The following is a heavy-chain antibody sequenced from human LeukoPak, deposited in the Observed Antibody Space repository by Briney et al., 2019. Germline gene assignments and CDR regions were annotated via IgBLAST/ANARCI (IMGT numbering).Heavy chain of an antibody. Sequence: PSETLSLTCTVSGGSLSSYYYNWLRQPPGKGLEWIGYIYYSGSTNYSPSLKSRVTMSIDMSKNQFSLKLSSVTAADTAVYYCARGDSSGWPFDYWGQGTLVTVSS. CDR2: IYYSGST. CDR3: ARGDSSGWPFDY. D-gene: IGHD6-19*01. J-gene: IGHJ4*02. CDR1: GGSLSSYY. V-gene: IGHV4-59*01.